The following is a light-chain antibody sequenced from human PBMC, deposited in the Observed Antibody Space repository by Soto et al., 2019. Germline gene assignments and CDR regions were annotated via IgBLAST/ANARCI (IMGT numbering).Light chain of an antibody. CDR2: DAS. J-gene: IGKJ5*01. CDR3: QQQHDLPIT. V-gene: IGKV1-33*01. CDR1: QDITYY. Sequence: DIQMTQSPSSLSASVGDRVTITCQASQDITYYLNWYQQKPGKAPSLLIHDASSLQTGVPSRFSGSGSGTDFTFTINSLQPDDIATYYCQQQHDLPITFGQGTRLEIK.